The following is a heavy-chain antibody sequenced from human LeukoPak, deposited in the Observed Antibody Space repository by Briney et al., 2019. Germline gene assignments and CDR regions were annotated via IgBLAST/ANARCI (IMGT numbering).Heavy chain of an antibody. CDR1: GGSFSGYY. J-gene: IGHJ4*02. Sequence: KPSETLSLTCAVYGGSFSGYYWSWIRQPPGQGLEWIGEINHSGSTNYNPSLKSRVTISVDTSKNQFSLKLSSVTAADTAVYYCARGREEYSSSSPAFRYWGQGTLVTVSS. CDR3: ARGREEYSSSSPAFRY. V-gene: IGHV4-34*01. CDR2: INHSGST. D-gene: IGHD6-6*01.